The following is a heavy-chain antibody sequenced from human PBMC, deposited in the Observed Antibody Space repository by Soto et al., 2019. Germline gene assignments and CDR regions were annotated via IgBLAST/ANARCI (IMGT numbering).Heavy chain of an antibody. D-gene: IGHD1-26*01. CDR3: TRAHILCRGSYSTYDYCPLDV. CDR2: ISGSDGST. CDR1: GFMFNTYA. Sequence: GSLRLSCAASGFMFNTYALSWVRQAPGRGPEWVSVISGSDGSTSYAGSVKGRFTISRDNSRNTLYLQMNSPRPEDTAVYYCTRAHILCRGSYSTYDYCPLDVWGQGTTVTVSS. J-gene: IGHJ6*02. V-gene: IGHV3-23*01.